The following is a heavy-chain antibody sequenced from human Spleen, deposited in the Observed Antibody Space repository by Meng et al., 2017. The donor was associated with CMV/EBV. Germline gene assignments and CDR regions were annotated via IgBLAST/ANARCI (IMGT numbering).Heavy chain of an antibody. J-gene: IGHJ6*02. CDR1: GFTFSSYG. Sequence: GESLKISCAASGFTFSSYGMHWVRQAPGKGLEWVAVISFDGGNKDYADSVKGRFTISRDNSKNTLYLHMSSLRTEDTAVYYCARDRRSWGYYYGMDVWGPGTTVTVSS. D-gene: IGHD7-27*01. CDR2: ISFDGGNK. CDR3: ARDRRSWGYYYGMDV. V-gene: IGHV3-30*19.